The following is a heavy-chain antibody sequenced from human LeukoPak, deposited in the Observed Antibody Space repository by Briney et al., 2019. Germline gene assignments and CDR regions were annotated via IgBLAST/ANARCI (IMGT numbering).Heavy chain of an antibody. Sequence: SETLSLTCEVSGDSLSSGGYSWSWIRQPPGKGLEWIGYIRYSGSTYYNPSLKSRLTMSVEASKTQFSLRLSSVTAADTAEYYCACSAQYSYYYYMDVWGKGTTVTVSS. D-gene: IGHD2/OR15-2a*01. CDR3: ACSAQYSYYYYMDV. J-gene: IGHJ6*03. V-gene: IGHV4-30-4*07. CDR2: IRYSGST. CDR1: GDSLSSGGYS.